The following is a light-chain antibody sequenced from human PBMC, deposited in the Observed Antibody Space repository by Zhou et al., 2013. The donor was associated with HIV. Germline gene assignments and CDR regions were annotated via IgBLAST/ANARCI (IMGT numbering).Light chain of an antibody. V-gene: IGKV3-15*01. CDR3: QQRSDWPIT. CDR1: QSVSNS. J-gene: IGKJ5*01. Sequence: EIVMTQSPATLSVSPGERATLSCRASQSVSNSLAWYQQKPGQAPRLLIYGASTGATGVPARFSGSGSGTEFTLTISSLEPEDFAIYYCQQRSDWPITFGQGTRLEIK. CDR2: GAS.